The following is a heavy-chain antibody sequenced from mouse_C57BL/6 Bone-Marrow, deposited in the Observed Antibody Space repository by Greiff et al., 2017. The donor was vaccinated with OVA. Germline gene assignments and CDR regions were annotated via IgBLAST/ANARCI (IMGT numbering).Heavy chain of an antibody. CDR1: GFTFSSYA. CDR3: TREGTVPWFAY. J-gene: IGHJ3*01. D-gene: IGHD1-1*01. V-gene: IGHV5-9-1*02. Sequence: EVKLQESGEGLVKPGGSLKLSCAASGFTFSSYAMSWVRQTPEKRLEWVAYISSGGDYIYYADTVKGRFTISRDNARNTLYLQMSSLKSEDTAMYYCTREGTVPWFAYWGQGTLVTVSA. CDR2: ISSGGDYI.